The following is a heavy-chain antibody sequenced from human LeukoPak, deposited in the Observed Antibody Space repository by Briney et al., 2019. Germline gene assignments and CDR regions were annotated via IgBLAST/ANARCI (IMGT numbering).Heavy chain of an antibody. J-gene: IGHJ4*02. D-gene: IGHD5-18*01. V-gene: IGHV3-48*01. CDR3: ARDLWIQRGVSPH. Sequence: GGSLRLSCAASGFTFSTYSMKWVRQAPGRGLEWVSYISSSSSTIYYADSVKGRFTVSRDNAKNSLYLQMNSLRAEDTAVYYCARDLWIQRGVSPHWGQGTLVTVSS. CDR2: ISSSSSTI. CDR1: GFTFSTYS.